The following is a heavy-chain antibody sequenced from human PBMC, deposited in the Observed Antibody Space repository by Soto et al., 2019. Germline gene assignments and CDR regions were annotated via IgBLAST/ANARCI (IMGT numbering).Heavy chain of an antibody. CDR2: IIPIFGTA. J-gene: IGHJ6*02. Sequence: ASVKVSCKASGGTFSSCAISWVRQAPGQGLEWMGGIIPIFGTANYAQKFQGRVTITADKSTSTAYMELSSLRSEDTAVYYCASPTRGYLTVSYYYYGMDVWGQGTTVTVSS. D-gene: IGHD2-2*01. CDR3: ASPTRGYLTVSYYYYGMDV. V-gene: IGHV1-69*06. CDR1: GGTFSSCA.